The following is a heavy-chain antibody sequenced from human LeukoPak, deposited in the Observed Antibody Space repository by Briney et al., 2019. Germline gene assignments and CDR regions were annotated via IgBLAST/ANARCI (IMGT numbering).Heavy chain of an antibody. J-gene: IGHJ4*02. CDR3: ARGVRSSSNFDC. CDR1: GGSISSYY. D-gene: IGHD6-13*01. CDR2: IYTSGST. Sequence: SETLSLTCTVSGGSISSYYWSWIRQPAGKGLEWIGRIYTSGSTNYNPSLKSRVTISVDRSKNQFSLKLSSVTAADTAVYYCARGVRSSSNFDCWGQGTLVTVSS. V-gene: IGHV4-4*07.